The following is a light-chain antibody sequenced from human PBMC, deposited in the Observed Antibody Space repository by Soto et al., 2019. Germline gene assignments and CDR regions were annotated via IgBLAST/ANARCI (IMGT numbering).Light chain of an antibody. CDR2: AAS. CDR1: QSISSY. CDR3: PQSYSTPPT. Sequence: DIQMTQSPSSLSASVGDRVTITCRASQSISSYLNWYQQKPGKAPKLLIYAASSLQTVVPSRFSGSGSGTDFTLTISSLQPEDFATYYCPQSYSTPPTFGQGTKVEIK. V-gene: IGKV1-39*01. J-gene: IGKJ1*01.